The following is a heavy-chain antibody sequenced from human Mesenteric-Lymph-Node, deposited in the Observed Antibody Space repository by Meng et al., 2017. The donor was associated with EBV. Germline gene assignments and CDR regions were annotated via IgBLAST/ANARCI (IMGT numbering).Heavy chain of an antibody. V-gene: IGHV1-69*01. D-gene: IGHD5-24*01. CDR1: EDTFSTYA. CDR2: IIPLFGPP. Sequence: QGQLVQWGAEVTKPGSSVKVSRKTSEDTFSTYAITWVRQAPGQGPEWMGGIIPLFGPPNYAQKFQGRVTIIADESTNTAYMELSSLRSEDTAVYYCARDRDAYNYYFDYWGQGTLVTVSS. J-gene: IGHJ4*02. CDR3: ARDRDAYNYYFDY.